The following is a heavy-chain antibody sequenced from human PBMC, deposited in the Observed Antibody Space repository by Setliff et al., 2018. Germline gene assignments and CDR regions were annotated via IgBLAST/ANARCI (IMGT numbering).Heavy chain of an antibody. V-gene: IGHV3-74*01. CDR1: GFTFVNYW. Sequence: PGGSLRLSCAASGFTFVNYWIHWVRQAPGKWLVWVSRVNSDVSSTIYADSVKGRFNISRDNAKNSLHLQMDSLRAEDTDVYYCAKADRRPFWSGSQGNYFDYWGQGTLVTVSS. J-gene: IGHJ4*02. CDR3: AKADRRPFWSGSQGNYFDY. D-gene: IGHD3-3*01. CDR2: VNSDVSST.